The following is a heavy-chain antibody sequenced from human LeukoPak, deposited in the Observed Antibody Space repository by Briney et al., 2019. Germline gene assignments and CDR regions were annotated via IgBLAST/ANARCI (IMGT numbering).Heavy chain of an antibody. J-gene: IGHJ5*02. D-gene: IGHD5-12*01. V-gene: IGHV4-39*07. CDR3: ARDRGYSGYDFSWFDP. CDR2: IHYSGST. Sequence: RASETLSLTCTVSGGSISNSIYYWGWIRQPPGKGLEWIGSIHYSGSTYYNSSLKSRVTISSDTPKNQFSLKLSSVTAADTAVYYCARDRGYSGYDFSWFDPWGQGXLVXVSS. CDR1: GGSISNSIYY.